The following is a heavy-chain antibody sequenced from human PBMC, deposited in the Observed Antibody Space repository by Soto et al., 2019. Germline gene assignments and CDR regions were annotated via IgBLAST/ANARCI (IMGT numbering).Heavy chain of an antibody. CDR3: ASNGDYGLKNYFDY. CDR1: GGSISSSSSY. V-gene: IGHV4-39*01. Sequence: QLQLQESGPGLVKPSETQSRTCTVSGGSISSSSSYWGWIRQPPGKGLEWIGSIYYSGSTYYNPSLKSRVTISVDTSKNQFSLKLSSVTAADTGEYYCASNGDYGLKNYFDYWGQGTLVTVSS. CDR2: IYYSGST. D-gene: IGHD4-17*01. J-gene: IGHJ4*02.